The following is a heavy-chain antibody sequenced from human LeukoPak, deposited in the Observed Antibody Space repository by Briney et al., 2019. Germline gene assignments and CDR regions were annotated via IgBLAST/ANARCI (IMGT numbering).Heavy chain of an antibody. CDR3: AKGAHTENYDILTEGFDY. V-gene: IGHV3-11*04. J-gene: IGHJ4*02. D-gene: IGHD3-9*01. CDR2: ISSSGSTI. Sequence: PGGSLRLSCAASGFTFSDYYMSWIRQAPGKGLEWVSYISSSGSTIYYADSVKGRFTISRDNSKNTLYMQMKSLRAEDTAVYYCAKGAHTENYDILTEGFDYWGQGTLVTVSS. CDR1: GFTFSDYY.